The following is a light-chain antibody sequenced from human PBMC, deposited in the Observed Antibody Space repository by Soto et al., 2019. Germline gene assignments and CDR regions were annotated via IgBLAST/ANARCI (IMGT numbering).Light chain of an antibody. J-gene: IGLJ2*01. CDR2: DVN. CDR3: CSYAGSYTLV. CDR1: SSDVGAYNS. V-gene: IGLV2-11*01. Sequence: QSALTQPRSVSGSPGQSVTISCTGTSSDVGAYNSVSWYQQHPGEAPKLMIYDVNKRPSGVPDRFSGSKSGNTASLTISGLQAEDEADYYCCSYAGSYTLVFGGGTKVTVL.